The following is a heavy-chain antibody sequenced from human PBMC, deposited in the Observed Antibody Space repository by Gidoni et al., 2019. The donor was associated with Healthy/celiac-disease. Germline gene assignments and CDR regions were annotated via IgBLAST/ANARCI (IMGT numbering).Heavy chain of an antibody. D-gene: IGHD3-22*01. CDR1: GFTFSSYG. CDR2: IWYDGSNK. Sequence: QVQLVESGGGVVQPGRSLRLSCAASGFTFSSYGMHWVRQAPGKGLEWVAVIWYDGSNKYYADSVKGRFTISRDNSKNTLYLQMNSLRAEDTAVYYCARSGYDSSGYYTDDAFDIWGQGTMVTVSS. V-gene: IGHV3-33*08. CDR3: ARSGYDSSGYYTDDAFDI. J-gene: IGHJ3*02.